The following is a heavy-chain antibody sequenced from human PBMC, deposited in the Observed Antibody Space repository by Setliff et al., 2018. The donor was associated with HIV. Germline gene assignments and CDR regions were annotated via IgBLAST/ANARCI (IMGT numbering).Heavy chain of an antibody. Sequence: SVKVSCKASGGTFSSYGISWVRQAPGQGLEWMGGIIPMFGTGFYAQKFRDRVTITTDENRSTAYMELNSLRSEDTGVFYCARVGHSSSYHYYGMDVWGQGTKVTVSS. CDR3: ARVGHSSSYHYYGMDV. CDR2: IIPMFGTG. CDR1: GGTFSSYG. J-gene: IGHJ6*02. V-gene: IGHV1-69*05. D-gene: IGHD6-13*01.